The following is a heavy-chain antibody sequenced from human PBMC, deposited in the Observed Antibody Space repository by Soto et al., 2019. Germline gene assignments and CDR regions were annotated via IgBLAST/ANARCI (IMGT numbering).Heavy chain of an antibody. D-gene: IGHD6-13*01. CDR2: IIPILGIA. Sequence: QVQLVQSGAEVKKPGSSVKVSCKASGGTFSSYTISWVRQAPGQGLEWMGRIIPILGIANYAQKFQGRVTITADKSTSTAYMELSSLRSEDTAVYYCARDSGFEGYGYFDYWGRGTLVTVSS. J-gene: IGHJ4*02. V-gene: IGHV1-69*08. CDR1: GGTFSSYT. CDR3: ARDSGFEGYGYFDY.